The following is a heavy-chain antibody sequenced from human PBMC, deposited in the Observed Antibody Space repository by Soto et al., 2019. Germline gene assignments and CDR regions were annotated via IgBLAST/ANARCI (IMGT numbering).Heavy chain of an antibody. D-gene: IGHD2-8*01. CDR2: AYYSGDT. CDR1: CGSISRYY. CDR3: ARDRSTYGGGGTGEVKENWFDP. J-gene: IGHJ5*02. V-gene: IGHV4-59*01. Sequence: SETLSLTCSVSCGSISRYYWSWIRQPPGKGLEWIGYAYYSGDTGYNPSLKSRVTMAVDTSESQVSLKLSSVTAADTAVYYCARDRSTYGGGGTGEVKENWFDPWGQGALVTVSS.